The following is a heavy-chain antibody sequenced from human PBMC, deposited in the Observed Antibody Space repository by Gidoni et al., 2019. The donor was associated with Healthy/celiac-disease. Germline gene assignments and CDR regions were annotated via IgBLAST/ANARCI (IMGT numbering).Heavy chain of an antibody. CDR1: GGPFSSYT. J-gene: IGHJ3*02. D-gene: IGHD3-16*01. V-gene: IGHV1-69*02. Sequence: QVQLFQSGAAVQKPGPSVKVSCRASGGPFSSYTLGWGRQAPGQGLEWWGRTIPSLGIANYEQKFQGRGTITADKSTSKAYVELSSLRSEDTAVYYCASERGAFDIWGQGTMVTVSS. CDR2: TIPSLGIA. CDR3: ASERGAFDI.